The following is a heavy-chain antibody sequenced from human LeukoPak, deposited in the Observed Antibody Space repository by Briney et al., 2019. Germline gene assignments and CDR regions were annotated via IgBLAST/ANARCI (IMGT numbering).Heavy chain of an antibody. D-gene: IGHD3-10*01. J-gene: IGHJ4*02. CDR3: ARDRELGY. CDR2: MYHSGST. V-gene: IGHV4-59*11. CDR1: GGSISSHY. Sequence: PSETLSLTCTVSGGSISSHYWSWIRQPPGKGLEWIGYMYHSGSTNYNPSLKSRVTISVDTSKNQFSLKLSSVTAADTAVYYCARDRELGYWGQGTLVTVSS.